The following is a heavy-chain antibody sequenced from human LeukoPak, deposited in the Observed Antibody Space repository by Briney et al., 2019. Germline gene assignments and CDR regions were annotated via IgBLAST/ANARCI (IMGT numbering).Heavy chain of an antibody. D-gene: IGHD5-18*01. J-gene: IGHJ6*02. Sequence: GGSLRLSCAASGFTFSSYSMNWVRQAPGKGLEWVSSISSSSSYIYYADSVKGRFTISRENAKNSLYLQMNSLRAEDTAVYYCARDPGYSYGFYYYYYGMDVWGQGTTVTVSS. CDR1: GFTFSSYS. CDR3: ARDPGYSYGFYYYYYGMDV. V-gene: IGHV3-21*01. CDR2: ISSSSSYI.